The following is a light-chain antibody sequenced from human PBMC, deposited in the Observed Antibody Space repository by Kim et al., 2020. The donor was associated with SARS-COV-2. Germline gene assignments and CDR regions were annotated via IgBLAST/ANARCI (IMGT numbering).Light chain of an antibody. CDR3: SSYTSRTTWV. Sequence: GQSVTISYTGTSSDIGSYNLVSWYQQPPGTAPKLVIYEVTYRPSGVPDRFSGSKSGNTASLTISGLQAEDEADYYCSSYTSRTTWVFGGGTQLTVL. CDR1: SSDIGSYNL. CDR2: EVT. J-gene: IGLJ3*02. V-gene: IGLV2-18*02.